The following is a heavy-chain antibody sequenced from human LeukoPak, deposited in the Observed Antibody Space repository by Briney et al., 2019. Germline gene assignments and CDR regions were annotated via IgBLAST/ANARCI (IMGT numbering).Heavy chain of an antibody. D-gene: IGHD3-9*01. Sequence: VASVKVSCKVSGYTFTGYYMDWVRQAPGQGLEWMGRINPKSGGTNYAQKFQGRVTMTRDTSITTAYMELSSLRSDDTAVYYCARGSNYDILTGYYPRGDDAFDIWGQGTMVTVSS. CDR1: GYTFTGYY. J-gene: IGHJ3*02. CDR2: INPKSGGT. CDR3: ARGSNYDILTGYYPRGDDAFDI. V-gene: IGHV1-2*06.